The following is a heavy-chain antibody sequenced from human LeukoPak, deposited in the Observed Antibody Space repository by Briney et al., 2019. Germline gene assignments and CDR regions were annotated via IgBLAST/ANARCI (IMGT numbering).Heavy chain of an antibody. CDR1: GYTFTVYY. CDR2: INPNSGGT. J-gene: IGHJ4*02. CDR3: ARAWLRLNPYFDY. V-gene: IGHV1-2*02. Sequence: ASVKVSCKASGYTFTVYYMNWVRQAPGQGLEWMGWINPNSGGTNYAQKFQGRVTMTRDTSISTSYMELSRLRSDDTAVYYCARAWLRLNPYFDYWGQGTLVTVSS. D-gene: IGHD5-12*01.